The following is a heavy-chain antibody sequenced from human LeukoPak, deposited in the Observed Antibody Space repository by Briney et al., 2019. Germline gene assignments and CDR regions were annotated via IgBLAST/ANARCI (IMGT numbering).Heavy chain of an antibody. CDR1: GGSFSGYY. Sequence: SETLSLTCAVYGGSFSGYYWSWIRQPPGKGLEWIGEINHSGSTNYNPSLKSRVNISVDTSKNQFSLKLSSVTAADTAVYYCARVSRLWWARDIWGQGTMVTVSS. CDR2: INHSGST. J-gene: IGHJ3*02. V-gene: IGHV4-34*01. CDR3: ARVSRLWWARDI. D-gene: IGHD2-21*01.